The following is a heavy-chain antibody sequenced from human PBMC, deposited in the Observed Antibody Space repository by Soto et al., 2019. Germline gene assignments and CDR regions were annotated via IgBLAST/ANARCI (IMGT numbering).Heavy chain of an antibody. CDR2: IIPIFGTA. CDR3: ARKLGKQQLVYYYGMDV. CDR1: VGTFSSYA. Sequence: SVKVSCKASVGTFSSYAMSWVRQAPGQGLEWMGGIIPIFGTANYAQKFQGRVTITADESTSTAYMELSSLRSEDTAVYYCARKLGKQQLVYYYGMDVWGQGTTVTVSS. V-gene: IGHV1-69*13. D-gene: IGHD6-13*01. J-gene: IGHJ6*02.